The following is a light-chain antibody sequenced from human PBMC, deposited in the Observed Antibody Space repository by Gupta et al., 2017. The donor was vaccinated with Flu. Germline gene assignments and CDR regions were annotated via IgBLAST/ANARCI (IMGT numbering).Light chain of an antibody. J-gene: IGLJ2*01. CDR2: DDS. CDR3: QVWDGGTDHVV. V-gene: IGLV3-21*01. CDR1: TIGVKS. Sequence: GMTAVITCDGNTIGVKSVHWYQQKPGQAPVVVICDDSDRPSGVPARFSGSNSANTATLTIRGVEAGDEADYYCQVWDGGTDHVVFGGGTKLTVL.